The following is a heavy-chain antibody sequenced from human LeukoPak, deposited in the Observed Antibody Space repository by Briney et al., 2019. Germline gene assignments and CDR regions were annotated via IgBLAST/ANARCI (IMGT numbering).Heavy chain of an antibody. D-gene: IGHD4-17*01. V-gene: IGHV3-30-3*01. J-gene: IGHJ4*02. CDR3: ARDQVGYGDYSFGY. CDR2: ISNDGSNK. CDR1: GFTFSSYA. Sequence: GGSLRLSCAASGFTFSSYAMHWVRQAPGKGLEWVAVISNDGSNKYYADSVKGRFTISRDNSKNTLYLQMNSLRAEDTAVYYCARDQVGYGDYSFGYWGQGALVTVSS.